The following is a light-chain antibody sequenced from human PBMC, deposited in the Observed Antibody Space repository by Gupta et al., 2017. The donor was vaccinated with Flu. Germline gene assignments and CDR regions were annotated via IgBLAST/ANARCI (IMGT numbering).Light chain of an antibody. Sequence: DIQMTQSPSTLSASLGERVTLTCRASQNIEDWLAWYQLEPGKPPNLLIYRASTLHRGVPLTISGSGFGTEFTLTINRLQPGDFATYSCLQDHLYPWTFGQGTTVEV. J-gene: IGKJ1*01. CDR2: RAS. V-gene: IGKV1-5*03. CDR3: LQDHLYPWT. CDR1: QNIEDW.